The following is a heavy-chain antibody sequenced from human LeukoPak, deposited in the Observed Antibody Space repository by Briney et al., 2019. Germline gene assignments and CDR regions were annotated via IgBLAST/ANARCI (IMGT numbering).Heavy chain of an antibody. D-gene: IGHD2-2*01. J-gene: IGHJ4*02. CDR3: ARDVWGCSSTSCYGYLDY. CDR2: IIPIFGTA. V-gene: IGHV1-69*13. Sequence: SVKVSCKASGGTFSSYAISWVRQAPGQGLEWMGGIIPIFGTASYAQKFQGRVTITADESTSTAYMELSSLRSEDTAVYYCARDVWGCSSTSCYGYLDYWGQGTLVTVSS. CDR1: GGTFSSYA.